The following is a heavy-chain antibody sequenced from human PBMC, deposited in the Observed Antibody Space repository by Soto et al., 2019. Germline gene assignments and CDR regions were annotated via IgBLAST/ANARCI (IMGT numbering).Heavy chain of an antibody. J-gene: IGHJ4*02. CDR2: IYYSGST. CDR3: ARAYSYGSGTFDY. V-gene: IGHV4-61*01. Sequence: PSETLSLTCTVSGGSVSSGSYYWSWIRQPPGKGLEWIGYIYYSGSTNYNPSLKSRVTISVDTSKNQFSLKLSSVTAADTAVYYCARAYSYGSGTFDYWGQGTLVTLSS. CDR1: GGSVSSGSYY. D-gene: IGHD3-10*01.